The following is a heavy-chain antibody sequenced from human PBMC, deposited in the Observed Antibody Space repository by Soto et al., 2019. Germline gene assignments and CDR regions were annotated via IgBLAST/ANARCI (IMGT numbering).Heavy chain of an antibody. D-gene: IGHD2-8*01. J-gene: IGHJ6*03. V-gene: IGHV4-59*01. CDR2: IYYSGST. CDR1: GGSISSYY. CDR3: ARVGGYCTNGVCSYYYYMDV. Sequence: LEPLSLTCTVSGGSISSYYWSWIRQPPGKGLEWIGYIYYSGSTNYNPSLKSRVTISVDTSKNQFSLKLSSVTAADTAVYYCARVGGYCTNGVCSYYYYMDVWGKGTTVTVSS.